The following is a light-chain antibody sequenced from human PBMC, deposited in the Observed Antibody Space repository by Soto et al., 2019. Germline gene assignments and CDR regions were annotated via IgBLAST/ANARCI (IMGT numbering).Light chain of an antibody. CDR3: SSYTTSSTHWV. CDR1: SSDVGGYNY. CDR2: EVS. J-gene: IGLJ3*02. V-gene: IGLV2-14*01. Sequence: ALTQPASVSGSPGQSITISCTGTSSDVGGYNYVSWYQQHPGKAPKLMIYEVSNRPSGVSNRFSGSKSGNTASLTISGLQAEDEADYYCSSYTTSSTHWVFGGGTKLTVL.